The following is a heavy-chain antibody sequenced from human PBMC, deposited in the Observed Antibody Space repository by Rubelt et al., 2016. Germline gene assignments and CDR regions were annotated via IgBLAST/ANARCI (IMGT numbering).Heavy chain of an antibody. J-gene: IGHJ5*02. CDR3: ARRRTVPQNWFDP. CDR2: TFSSGST. CDR1: GGSISGSSYY. Sequence: QQQLQESGPGLVKPSETLSLTCIVSGGSISGSSYYWGWIRQPPGKGLEWIASTFSSGSTSYSPSLKRRGTISVDRSQNQFSRKLKSVTAADTAVYYCARRRTVPQNWFDPRGQGTLVTVSS. V-gene: IGHV4-39*01. D-gene: IGHD4-17*01.